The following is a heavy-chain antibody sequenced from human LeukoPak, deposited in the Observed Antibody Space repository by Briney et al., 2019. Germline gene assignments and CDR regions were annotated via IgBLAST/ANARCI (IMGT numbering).Heavy chain of an antibody. CDR3: ARGRPHGNDY. CDR1: GLTFSSYW. J-gene: IGHJ4*02. D-gene: IGHD4-23*01. V-gene: IGHV3-74*01. Sequence: PGGSLRLSCAASGLTFSSYWMNWVRQAPGKGLVWVSRIASDGSSTTYADSVKGRFGISRDNAKNTLYLQMNSLRVEDTAVYYCARGRPHGNDYWGQGTLVTVSS. CDR2: IASDGSST.